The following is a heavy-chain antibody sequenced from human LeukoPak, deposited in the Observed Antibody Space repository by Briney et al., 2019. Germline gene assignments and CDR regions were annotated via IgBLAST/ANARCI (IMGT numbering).Heavy chain of an antibody. CDR2: INTNTGNP. V-gene: IGHV7-4-1*02. Sequence: ASVKVSCKASGYTFTSYAMNWVRQAPGQGLEWMGWINTNTGNPTYAQGFTGRFVFSLDTSVSTAYLQISSLKAEDTAVYYCARGDSSGWFVEAFDIWGQGTMVTVSS. CDR3: ARGDSSGWFVEAFDI. D-gene: IGHD6-19*01. CDR1: GYTFTSYA. J-gene: IGHJ3*02.